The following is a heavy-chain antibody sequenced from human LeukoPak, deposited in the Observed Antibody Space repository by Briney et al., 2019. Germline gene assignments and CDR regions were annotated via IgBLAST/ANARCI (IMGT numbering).Heavy chain of an antibody. CDR2: IIPIFGTA. CDR3: SRGPGPGYCSGCSCAAYGY. Sequence: ASVKVSCKASGGTFSSYAISWVRQAPGQGLEWMGGIIPIFGTANYAQKFQGRVTITADKSTSTAYMELSSLRSEDTAVYYCSRGPGPGYCSGCSCAAYGYWGQGTLVTVSS. D-gene: IGHD2-15*01. V-gene: IGHV1-69*06. J-gene: IGHJ4*02. CDR1: GGTFSSYA.